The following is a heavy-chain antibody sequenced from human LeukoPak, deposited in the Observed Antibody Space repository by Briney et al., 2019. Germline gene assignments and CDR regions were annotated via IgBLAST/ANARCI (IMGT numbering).Heavy chain of an antibody. D-gene: IGHD3-3*01. V-gene: IGHV1-8*01. Sequence: ASVKVSCKASGYTFTSYDINWVRQASGQGPEWMGWMNPYSSDTGYAQRFQGRLTMARDTSISTAYMELSSLRSEDTAVYYCATILLSKKRYYDFWTSAFDFWGQGTLVTVSS. J-gene: IGHJ3*01. CDR1: GYTFTSYD. CDR2: MNPYSSDT. CDR3: ATILLSKKRYYDFWTSAFDF.